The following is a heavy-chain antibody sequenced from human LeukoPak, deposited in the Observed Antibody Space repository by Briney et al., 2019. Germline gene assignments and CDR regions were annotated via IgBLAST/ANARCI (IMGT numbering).Heavy chain of an antibody. J-gene: IGHJ6*03. CDR2: INPSGGST. D-gene: IGHD3-16*01. Sequence: ASVKVSCKASGYTFTSYYMHWVRQAPGQGLEWMGIINPSGGSTSYAQKFQGRVTMTRDMSTSTVYMELSSLRSEDTAVYYCARESSVLSTFYYYMDVWGKGTTVTVSS. V-gene: IGHV1-46*01. CDR3: ARESSVLSTFYYYMDV. CDR1: GYTFTSYY.